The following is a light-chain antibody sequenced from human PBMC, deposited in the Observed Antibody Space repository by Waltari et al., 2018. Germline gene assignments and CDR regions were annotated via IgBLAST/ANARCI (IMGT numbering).Light chain of an antibody. CDR2: ANP. J-gene: IGLJ3*02. Sequence: QSVLTQPPSVSGAPGQRVTISCTGSRSNIGAGFVVHGYQQPHGAAPQLLIYANPYRPSGVPDRFSGSKSGASASLAITGLQAEDEAAYYCQSYDNSLTGSEVFGGGTKLTVL. CDR3: QSYDNSLTGSEV. V-gene: IGLV1-40*01. CDR1: RSNIGAGFV.